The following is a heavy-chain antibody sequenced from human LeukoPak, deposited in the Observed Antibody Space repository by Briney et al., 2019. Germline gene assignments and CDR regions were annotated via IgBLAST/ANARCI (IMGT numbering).Heavy chain of an antibody. J-gene: IGHJ4*02. CDR2: IYYGGST. V-gene: IGHV4-39*01. D-gene: IGHD3-22*01. CDR1: GGSISSSSYY. CDR3: ARHEGHYYDSSGYYSN. Sequence: PSETLSLTCTDSGGSISSSSYYWGWIRQPPGKGLEWIGSIYYGGSTYYNPSLKSRVTISVDTSKNQFSLKLSSVTAADTAVYYCARHEGHYYDSSGYYSNWGQGTLVTVSS.